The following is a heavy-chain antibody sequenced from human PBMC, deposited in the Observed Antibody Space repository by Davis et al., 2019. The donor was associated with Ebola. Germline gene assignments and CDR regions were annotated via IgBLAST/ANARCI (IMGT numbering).Heavy chain of an antibody. J-gene: IGHJ4*02. Sequence: GESLKISCAASGFTFSSYGMHWVRQAPGKGLEWVAFIRFHGINEYYADSVKGRFTISRDNSKNMLYLQMNSLRDDDTAVYYCASAYCSGDDCAPLTYWGQGTRVTVSS. D-gene: IGHD2-21*01. V-gene: IGHV3-30*02. CDR3: ASAYCSGDDCAPLTY. CDR1: GFTFSSYG. CDR2: IRFHGINE.